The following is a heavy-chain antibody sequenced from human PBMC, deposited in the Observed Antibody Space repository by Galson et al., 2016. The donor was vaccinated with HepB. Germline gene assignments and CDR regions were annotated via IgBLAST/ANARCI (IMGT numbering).Heavy chain of an antibody. CDR1: GFTLSTYG. CDR2: IWYDAINK. V-gene: IGHV3-33*01. D-gene: IGHD3-9*01. Sequence: SLRLSCAVSGFTLSTYGIHWVRQAPGMGLEWVAVIWYDAINKFYADYVRGRFTISRDDSKHTVYLEMNSLGAEDTTMYYCARDDGDEPGYHDAFDIWGQGTMVTVSS. J-gene: IGHJ3*02. CDR3: ARDDGDEPGYHDAFDI.